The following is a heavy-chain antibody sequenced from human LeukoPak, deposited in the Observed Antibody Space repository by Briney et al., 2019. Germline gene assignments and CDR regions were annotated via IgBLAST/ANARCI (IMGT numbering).Heavy chain of an antibody. D-gene: IGHD6-19*01. CDR3: ARDASSGWYVEAFDI. CDR2: ISSGSSFI. CDR1: GFTFGSYA. V-gene: IGHV3-21*01. Sequence: PGGSLRLSCAASGFTFGSYAMNWVRQAPGKGLEWVSSISSGSSFIYYADSVKGRFTISRDNAKNSLYLQMNSLRAEDTAVYYCARDASSGWYVEAFDIWGQGTMVTVSS. J-gene: IGHJ3*02.